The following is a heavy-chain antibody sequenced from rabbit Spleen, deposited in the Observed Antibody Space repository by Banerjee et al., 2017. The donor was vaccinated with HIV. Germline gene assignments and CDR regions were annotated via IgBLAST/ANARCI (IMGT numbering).Heavy chain of an antibody. Sequence: QEQLVESGGGLVQPEGSLTLTCTASGFAFNSVYDMCWVRQAPGKGLEWIGYIYSTLYYTYYATWAKGRFTISKTSSTTVTLQRTSRTVADTATYFCTRVSETSGWGEDLWGPGTLVTVS. CDR1: GFAFNSVYD. CDR3: TRVSETSGWGEDL. D-gene: IGHD4-1*01. J-gene: IGHJ4*01. CDR2: IYSTLYYT. V-gene: IGHV1S45*01.